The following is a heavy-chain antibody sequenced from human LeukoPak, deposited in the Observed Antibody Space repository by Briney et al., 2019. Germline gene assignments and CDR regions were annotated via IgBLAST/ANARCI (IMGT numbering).Heavy chain of an antibody. CDR3: AGAMDTDYDYVWGIFDY. V-gene: IGHV1-18*01. CDR1: GYTFTSYG. J-gene: IGHJ4*02. Sequence: ASVKVSCKASGYTFTSYGISWVRQAPGQGLEWMGWISADNGNTDYAQRFQGRVTMTTDTSTSTAYMELRSLRSDDTAVYYCAGAMDTDYDYVWGIFDYWGQGTLVTVSS. CDR2: ISADNGNT. D-gene: IGHD3-16*01.